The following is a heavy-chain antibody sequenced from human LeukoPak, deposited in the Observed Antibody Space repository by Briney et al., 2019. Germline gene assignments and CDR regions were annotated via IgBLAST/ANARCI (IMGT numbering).Heavy chain of an antibody. V-gene: IGHV3-20*04. CDR2: INWNGGST. CDR3: ARGLDSRGYYDAFDI. J-gene: IGHJ3*02. CDR1: GVTFDDYG. D-gene: IGHD3-22*01. Sequence: PGGSLRLSCAASGVTFDDYGMSWVRQAPGKGLEWVSGINWNGGSTGYADSVKGRFTISRDNAKNSLYLQMNSLRAEDTALYYCARGLDSRGYYDAFDIWGQGTMVTVSS.